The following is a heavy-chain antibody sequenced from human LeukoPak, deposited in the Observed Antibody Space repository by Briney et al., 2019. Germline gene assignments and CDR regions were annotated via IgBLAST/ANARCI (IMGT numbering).Heavy chain of an antibody. V-gene: IGHV3-30*03. CDR1: GFTFSSYG. CDR3: ARDPGYSYGLMDH. D-gene: IGHD5-18*01. J-gene: IGHJ4*02. CDR2: ISFDGSNK. Sequence: GRSLRLSCTASGFTFSSYGMHWVRQAPGKGLEWVAVISFDGSNKYYADSVKGRFTISRDNSNNTLYLQMNSLRAEDTAVYYCARDPGYSYGLMDHWGQGTRVTVTS.